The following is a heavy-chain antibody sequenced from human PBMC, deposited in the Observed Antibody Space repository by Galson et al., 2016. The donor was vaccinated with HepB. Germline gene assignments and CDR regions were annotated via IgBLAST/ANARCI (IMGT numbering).Heavy chain of an antibody. V-gene: IGHV1-69*02. D-gene: IGHD1-26*01. CDR2: IIPFLNLP. CDR1: GRSFTTYT. CDR3: SIGGGKWEPLDH. Sequence: SVKVSCKASGRSFTTYTISWLRQVPGQGLEWMGRIIPFLNLPNYAQKFQGRVRMIADESTSTAYMELGSLRYDETAVYYCSIGGGKWEPLDHWGPGTLVTVSS. J-gene: IGHJ4*02.